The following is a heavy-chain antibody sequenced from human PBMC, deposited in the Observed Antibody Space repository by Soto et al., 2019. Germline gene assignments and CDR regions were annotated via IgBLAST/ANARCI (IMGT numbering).Heavy chain of an antibody. CDR2: FDPEDGET. CDR3: ATNGRGYYYYNMDV. CDR1: GYTLTELS. V-gene: IGHV1-24*01. Sequence: ASLKVSCKVSGYTLTELSMHWVRQAPGKGLEWMGGFDPEDGETIYAQKFQGRVTMTEDTSTDTAYMELSSLRSEDTAVYYCATNGRGYYYYNMDVWGKGTTVTVSS. D-gene: IGHD2-8*01. J-gene: IGHJ6*03.